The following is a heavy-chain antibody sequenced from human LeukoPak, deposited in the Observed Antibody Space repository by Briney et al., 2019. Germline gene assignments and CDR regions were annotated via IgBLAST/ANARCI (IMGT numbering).Heavy chain of an antibody. Sequence: ASVKVSCKASGYTFTSYGISWVRQAPGQGLEWMGWISAYNGNTNYAQKFQGRVTMTTDTSTSTAYMELRSLRSDDTAVYYCARAGVVGATTSSFDYWGQGTLVTVSS. CDR3: ARAGVVGATTSSFDY. V-gene: IGHV1-18*01. J-gene: IGHJ4*02. CDR1: GYTFTSYG. D-gene: IGHD1-26*01. CDR2: ISAYNGNT.